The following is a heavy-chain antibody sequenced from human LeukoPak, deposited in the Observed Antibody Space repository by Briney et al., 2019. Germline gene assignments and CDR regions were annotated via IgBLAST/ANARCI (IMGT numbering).Heavy chain of an antibody. V-gene: IGHV3-7*01. CDR3: ARGHYGMDV. J-gene: IGHJ6*02. CDR1: EFTLSNYW. CDR2: INVDGDEK. Sequence: PGGSLRLSCAAFEFTLSNYWMTWVRRAPGKGLEWVANINVDGDEKHYEDSVKGRFTISRDNAQKSLYPQMNSLRAEDTAVYYCARGHYGMDVWGQGTTVTVSS.